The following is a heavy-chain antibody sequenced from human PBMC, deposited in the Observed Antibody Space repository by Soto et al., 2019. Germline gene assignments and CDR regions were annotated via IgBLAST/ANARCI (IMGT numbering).Heavy chain of an antibody. Sequence: SETLSLTCTVSGGSISSSSYYWGWIRQPPGKGLEGIGSIYYSGSTYYNPSLKSRVTISVDTSKNQFSLKLSSVTAADTAVYYCARIVLMVYARLDLWGRGTLVTVSS. D-gene: IGHD2-8*01. CDR1: GGSISSSSYY. J-gene: IGHJ2*01. CDR3: ARIVLMVYARLDL. CDR2: IYYSGST. V-gene: IGHV4-39*01.